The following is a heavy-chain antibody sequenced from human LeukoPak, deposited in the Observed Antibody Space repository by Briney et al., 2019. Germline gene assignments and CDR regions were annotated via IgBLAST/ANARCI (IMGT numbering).Heavy chain of an antibody. V-gene: IGHV3-23*01. D-gene: IGHD6-13*01. CDR1: GFTFSSYA. Sequence: GGSLRLSCAASGFTFSSYAMSWVRQAPGKGLEWVSAISGRGGSTYYADSVEGRFTISRDNSKNTLYLQMNSLGAEDTAVYYCVRTWGSGYSAPPGDWGQGSLVTVSS. J-gene: IGHJ4*02. CDR2: ISGRGGST. CDR3: VRTWGSGYSAPPGD.